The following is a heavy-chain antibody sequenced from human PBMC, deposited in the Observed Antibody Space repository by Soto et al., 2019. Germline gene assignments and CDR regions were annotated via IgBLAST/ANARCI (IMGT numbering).Heavy chain of an antibody. J-gene: IGHJ6*02. D-gene: IGHD3-22*01. V-gene: IGHV3-20*04. CDR3: ANHAGRYDNRPLGMDV. CDR1: GFIFDDYG. CDR2: INWNGDST. Sequence: GGSLRLSCTASGFIFDDYGMSWVRQVSGKGLEWVSGINWNGDSTGYADSVKGRFTISRDNAKNSLYLQMNSLRAEDTALYYCANHAGRYDNRPLGMDVWGQGTTVTVSS.